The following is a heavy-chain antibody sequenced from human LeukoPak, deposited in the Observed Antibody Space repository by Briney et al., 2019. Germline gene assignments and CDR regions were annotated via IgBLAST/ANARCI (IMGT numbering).Heavy chain of an antibody. V-gene: IGHV3-23*01. D-gene: IGHD3-3*01. Sequence: GGSLRLSCAASGFTFSSYAMSWVRQAPGKGLEWVSAISGSGGSTYYADSVKGRFTISRDNSKNTLYLQMNSLRAEDTAVYYCAKGYDFGVVLVLHDAFDIWGQGTMVTVSS. CDR2: ISGSGGST. J-gene: IGHJ3*02. CDR3: AKGYDFGVVLVLHDAFDI. CDR1: GFTFSSYA.